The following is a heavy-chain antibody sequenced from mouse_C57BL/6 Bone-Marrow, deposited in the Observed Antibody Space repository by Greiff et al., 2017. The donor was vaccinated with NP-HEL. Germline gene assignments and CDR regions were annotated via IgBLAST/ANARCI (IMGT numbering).Heavy chain of an antibody. V-gene: IGHV3-6*01. D-gene: IGHD2-4*01. CDR2: ISYDGSN. J-gene: IGHJ3*01. CDR3: ARALYDYDEAY. CDR1: GYSITSGYY. Sequence: DVQLQESGPGLVKPSQSLSLTCSVTGYSITSGYYWNWIRQFPGNKLEWMGYISYDGSNNYNPSLKNRISITRDTSKNQFFLKLNSVTTEDTATYYCARALYDYDEAYWGQGTLVTVSA.